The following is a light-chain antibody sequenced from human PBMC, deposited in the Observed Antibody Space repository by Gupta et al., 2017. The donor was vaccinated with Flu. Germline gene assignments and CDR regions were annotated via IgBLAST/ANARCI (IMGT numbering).Light chain of an antibody. CDR3: QQRSNGQPLT. CDR2: DAS. CDR1: QGVGSY. J-gene: IGKJ4*01. V-gene: IGKV3D-11*01. Sequence: LVRGERARVAGRTSQGVGSYLAWYQKKSGKVTRILIEDASVRATGTPARFSGSGSGTAFTLIISSIETEDFAVDYWQQRSNGQPLTFGGGTKVEIK.